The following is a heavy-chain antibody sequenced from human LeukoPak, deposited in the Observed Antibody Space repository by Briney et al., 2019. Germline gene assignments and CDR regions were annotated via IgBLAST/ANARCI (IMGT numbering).Heavy chain of an antibody. V-gene: IGHV3-23*01. CDR2: ISGSGAGT. Sequence: GGSLRLSCAASGFTFSNSAMNWVRQAPGKGPEWVSTISGSGAGTYYADSVKGRFTISRDNTKNTLYLQMNSLRAEDTAVYYCAEAAGGSSDYWGQGTLVTVSS. D-gene: IGHD3-16*01. CDR3: AEAAGGSSDY. CDR1: GFTFSNSA. J-gene: IGHJ4*02.